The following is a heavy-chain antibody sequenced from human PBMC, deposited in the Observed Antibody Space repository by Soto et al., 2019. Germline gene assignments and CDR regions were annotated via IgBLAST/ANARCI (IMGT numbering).Heavy chain of an antibody. CDR1: GGSISSYY. Sequence: SETLSLTCTVSGGSISSYYWSWIRQPPGKGLEWIGYVYYSGSTNYNPSLKSRVTISVDTSKNQFSLKLSSVAAADTAVYYCARGIGGAVAGTGHWFDPWGQGTLVTVSS. J-gene: IGHJ5*02. CDR3: ARGIGGAVAGTGHWFDP. D-gene: IGHD6-19*01. V-gene: IGHV4-59*01. CDR2: VYYSGST.